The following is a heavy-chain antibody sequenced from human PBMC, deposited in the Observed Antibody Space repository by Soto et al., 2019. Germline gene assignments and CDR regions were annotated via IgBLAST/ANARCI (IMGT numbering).Heavy chain of an antibody. CDR2: IYYSGST. V-gene: IGHV4-59*08. Sequence: SETLSLTCTVSGGSISSYYWSWIRQPPGKGLEWIGYIYYSGSTNYNPSLKSRVTISVDTSKNQFSLKLSSVTAADTAVYYCARHGVDCSGGSCFNYWGQGTLVTVSS. J-gene: IGHJ4*02. CDR3: ARHGVDCSGGSCFNY. CDR1: GGSISSYY. D-gene: IGHD2-15*01.